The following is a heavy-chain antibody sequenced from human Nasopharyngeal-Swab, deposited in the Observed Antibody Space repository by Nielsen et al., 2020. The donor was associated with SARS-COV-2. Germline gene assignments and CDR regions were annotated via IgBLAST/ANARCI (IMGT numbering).Heavy chain of an antibody. J-gene: IGHJ4*02. CDR2: ISVYNGNT. CDR3: ARGNGWYPDH. Sequence: ASVKVSCKASDYTFANYGVSWVRQAPGQGLEWMGWISVYNGNTGYAQNFQGRVTMTTDTSTNPGYLELRSLRSDDTAVYYCARGNGWYPDHWGQGTLVTVSS. CDR1: DYTFANYG. V-gene: IGHV1-18*01. D-gene: IGHD6-19*01.